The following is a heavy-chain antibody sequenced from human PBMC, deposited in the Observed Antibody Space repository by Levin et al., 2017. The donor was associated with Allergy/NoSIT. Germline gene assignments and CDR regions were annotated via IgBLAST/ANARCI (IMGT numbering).Heavy chain of an antibody. D-gene: IGHD3-9*01. CDR2: IIPILGIA. CDR1: GGTFSSYA. J-gene: IGHJ4*02. CDR3: ASHVSSLFLTVVYYFDY. Sequence: SVKVSCKASGGTFSSYAISWVRQAPGQGLEWMGRIIPILGIANYAQKFQGRVTITADKSTSTAYMELSSLRSEDTAVYYCASHVSSLFLTVVYYFDYWGQGTLVTVSS. V-gene: IGHV1-69*04.